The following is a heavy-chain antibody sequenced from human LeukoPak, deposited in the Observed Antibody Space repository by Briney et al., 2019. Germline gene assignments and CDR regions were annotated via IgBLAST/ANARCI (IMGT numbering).Heavy chain of an antibody. CDR2: ISGSGGST. J-gene: IGHJ4*02. CDR3: AKDRRSYSYFPDY. CDR1: GFTFSSYA. V-gene: IGHV3-23*01. D-gene: IGHD1-26*01. Sequence: GASLRLSCAASGFTFSSYAMSWVRQAPGKGLEWVSAISGSGGSTYYADSVKGRFTISRDNSKNTLYLQMNSLRAEDTAVYYCAKDRRSYSYFPDYWGQGTLDTVSS.